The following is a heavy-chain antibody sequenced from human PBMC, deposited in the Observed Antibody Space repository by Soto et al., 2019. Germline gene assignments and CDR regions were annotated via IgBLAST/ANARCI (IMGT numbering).Heavy chain of an antibody. V-gene: IGHV3-7*01. D-gene: IGHD2-2*01. CDR3: ARRYCSSTSCYAKQGGYFDY. Sequence: EVQLVESGGGLVQPGGSLRLSCAASGFTFSSYWMSWVRQAPGKGLEWVANIKRDGSEKYYVDSVKGRFTISRDNAKNSLYLQMNSLRAEDTAVYYCARRYCSSTSCYAKQGGYFDYWGQGTLVTVSS. CDR2: IKRDGSEK. J-gene: IGHJ4*02. CDR1: GFTFSSYW.